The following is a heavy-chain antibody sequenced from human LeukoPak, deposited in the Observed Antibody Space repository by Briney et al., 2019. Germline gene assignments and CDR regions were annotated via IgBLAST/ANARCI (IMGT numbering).Heavy chain of an antibody. J-gene: IGHJ5*02. D-gene: IGHD2-15*01. CDR2: IKQDGSEK. Sequence: GGSLRLSCAASGFTFSTYWMTWVRQAPGKGLEWVATIKQDGSEKYYVDSVKGRFTISRDNAKNSLYLQMNSLRAEDTALYYCARDATYCAGGSCSRFDPWGQGTLVTVSS. CDR3: ARDATYCAGGSCSRFDP. V-gene: IGHV3-7*01. CDR1: GFTFSTYW.